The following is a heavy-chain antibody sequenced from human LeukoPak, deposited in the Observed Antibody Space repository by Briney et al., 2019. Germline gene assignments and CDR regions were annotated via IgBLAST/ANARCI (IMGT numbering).Heavy chain of an antibody. CDR2: ISSGSSTI. CDR3: ARDVNDADDSSGYYFDY. CDR1: GFTFSSYS. Sequence: PGGSLRLSCAASGFTFSSYSMIWVRQAPGKGLEWVSYISSGSSTIYYVGSVKGRFTISRDNAKNSLYLQMNSLRAEDTAVYYCARDVNDADDSSGYYFDYWGQGTLVTVSS. V-gene: IGHV3-48*04. D-gene: IGHD3-22*01. J-gene: IGHJ4*02.